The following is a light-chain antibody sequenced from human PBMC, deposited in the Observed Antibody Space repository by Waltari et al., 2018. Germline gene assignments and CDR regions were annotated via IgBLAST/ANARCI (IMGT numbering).Light chain of an antibody. CDR2: YNSDSDK. CDR3: MVWPNNVWV. V-gene: IGLV5-37*01. J-gene: IGLJ3*02. CDR1: SDINVANYY. Sequence: QPVLTQPPSSSGSPGESARLTSTLPSDINVANYYIYWYQQKPGSPPRFLLYYNSDSDKGQGSGVPSRFSGSKDASANTGILLISGLQSEDEADYYCMVWPNNVWVFGGGTRLIVL.